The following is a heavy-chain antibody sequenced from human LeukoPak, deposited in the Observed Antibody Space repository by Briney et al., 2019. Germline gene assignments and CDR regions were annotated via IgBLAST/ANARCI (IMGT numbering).Heavy chain of an antibody. D-gene: IGHD3-10*01. J-gene: IGHJ4*02. V-gene: IGHV1-2*02. CDR1: GYIFTDYY. Sequence: ASVKVSCKASGYIFTDYYMHWVRQAPGQGLEWMGWINPNSGGTNYAQKFQGRVTMTRDTSISTAYMELSRLRSDDTAVYYCARVSRRVRGVIITFGYWGQGTLVTVSS. CDR3: ARVSRRVRGVIITFGY. CDR2: INPNSGGT.